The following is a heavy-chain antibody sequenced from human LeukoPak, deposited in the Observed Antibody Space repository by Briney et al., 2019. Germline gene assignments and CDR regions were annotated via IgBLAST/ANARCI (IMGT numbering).Heavy chain of an antibody. V-gene: IGHV4-59*01. D-gene: IGHD6-19*01. CDR1: GFTFSRYS. CDR3: AREASSGWYADFDY. Sequence: PGGSLRLSCAASGFTFSRYSMNWLRQPPGKGREGIGYIYYSGSTNYNPSLKSRVTISVDTSKNQFSLKLSSVTAADTAVYYCAREASSGWYADFDYWGQGTLVTVSS. CDR2: IYYSGST. J-gene: IGHJ4*02.